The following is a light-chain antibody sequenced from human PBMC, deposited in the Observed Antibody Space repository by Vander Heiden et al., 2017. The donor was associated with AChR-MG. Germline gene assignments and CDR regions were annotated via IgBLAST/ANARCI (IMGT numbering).Light chain of an antibody. Sequence: SALTQPASVSGSPGHSLTIPCPGTSSHVGGDKYVPWYQQHPGKAPIRMRYDVSNRPSGVSKRCSGSKSGTKASMTTSGLQAEDKADDDCSSFTGDRTGGFGGGTKLTVL. CDR3: SSFTGDRTGG. CDR1: SSHVGGDKY. J-gene: IGLJ2*01. CDR2: DVS. V-gene: IGLV2-14*03.